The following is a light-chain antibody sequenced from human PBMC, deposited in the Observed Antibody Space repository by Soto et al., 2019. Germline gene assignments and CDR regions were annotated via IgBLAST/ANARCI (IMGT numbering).Light chain of an antibody. V-gene: IGLV1-40*01. CDR1: SSNIGAGYD. CDR3: QPYDSSLSGWRV. J-gene: IGLJ1*01. Sequence: QSVLAQPPSVSGAPGQRVTISCTGSSSNIGAGYDVHWYQQLPGTAPKLLIYGNSNRPSGVPDRFSGSKSGTSASLAITGLQAEDEADYYCQPYDSSLSGWRVFGTGTKVTVL. CDR2: GNS.